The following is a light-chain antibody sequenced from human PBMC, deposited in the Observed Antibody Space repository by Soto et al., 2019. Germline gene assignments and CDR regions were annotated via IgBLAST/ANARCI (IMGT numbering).Light chain of an antibody. J-gene: IGLJ1*01. Sequence: QSVLAQPASVSGSPGQSITISCTGTSSDVCGDIYVSWYQQHPCKAPKLMIYQVDNRPSGCSNRVSRPKSGKTASLTISALQAEEEADYYCSSYTSGTTPLVFGTGTKVTV. CDR1: SSDVCGDIY. CDR3: SSYTSGTTPLV. V-gene: IGLV2-14*01. CDR2: QVD.